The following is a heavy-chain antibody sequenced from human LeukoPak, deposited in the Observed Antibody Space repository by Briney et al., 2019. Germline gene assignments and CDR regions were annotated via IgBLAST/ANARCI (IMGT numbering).Heavy chain of an antibody. D-gene: IGHD6-13*01. CDR3: ARDSVRIAALGSYWYYYMDV. Sequence: GGSLRLSCAASGFTFSSYAMSWVRQAPGKGLEWVSAISGSGGSTYYADSVKGRFTISRDNSKNTLYLQMNSLRAEDTAVYYCARDSVRIAALGSYWYYYMDVWGKGTTVTVSS. CDR1: GFTFSSYA. V-gene: IGHV3-23*01. J-gene: IGHJ6*03. CDR2: ISGSGGST.